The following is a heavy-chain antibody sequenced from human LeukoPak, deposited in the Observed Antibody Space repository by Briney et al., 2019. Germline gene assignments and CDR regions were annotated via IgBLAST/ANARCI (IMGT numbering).Heavy chain of an antibody. CDR3: ARHVEGRGFFDC. D-gene: IGHD3-10*01. J-gene: IGHJ4*02. V-gene: IGHV4-59*08. CDR1: GGSINNYY. Sequence: PSETLSLTCTVSGGSINNYYWSWIRQPPGRGLEWIGYIYYTGSTNYNPSLKSRVTFSVDTSNNQFSLNLISVTAADTAVYYCARHVEGRGFFDCWGPGTLVTVSS. CDR2: IYYTGST.